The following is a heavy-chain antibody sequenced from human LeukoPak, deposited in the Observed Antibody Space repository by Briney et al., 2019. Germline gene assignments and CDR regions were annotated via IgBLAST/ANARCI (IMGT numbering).Heavy chain of an antibody. D-gene: IGHD5-18*01. J-gene: IGHJ4*02. CDR1: GYTFTSYD. Sequence: ASVKVSCKASGYTFTSYDINWVRQATGQGLEWMGWMNPNSGNTGYAQKFQGRVTITRDTSISTAYMELSSLRSEDTAVYYCARGRRGYSYGYLGYWGQGTLVTVSS. CDR3: ARGRRGYSYGYLGY. V-gene: IGHV1-8*03. CDR2: MNPNSGNT.